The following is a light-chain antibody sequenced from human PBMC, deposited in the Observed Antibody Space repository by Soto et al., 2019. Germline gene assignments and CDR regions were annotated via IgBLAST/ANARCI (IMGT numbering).Light chain of an antibody. V-gene: IGLV2-14*01. J-gene: IGLJ1*01. CDR2: EVS. CDR3: SSYTSRSTGV. CDR1: SSDVGTYNY. Sequence: QSVLTQPASVSGSPGQSITISCTGTSSDVGTYNYVSWYQQHPGKAPKLMIYEVSNRPSGVSNRFSGSKSGNTASLTISGLQAEDEADYYCSSYTSRSTGVFGTGTKLTVL.